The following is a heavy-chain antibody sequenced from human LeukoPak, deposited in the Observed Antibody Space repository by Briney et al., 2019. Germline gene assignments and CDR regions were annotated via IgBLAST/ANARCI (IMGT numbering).Heavy chain of an antibody. J-gene: IGHJ4*02. CDR3: ARRYCSGGSCYGFPDY. CDR2: ISSSSYI. V-gene: IGHV3-21*01. D-gene: IGHD2-15*01. Sequence: GESLRLSRAASGFPFSSYSMNWVRPAPGKGLEWVSSISSSSYIYYADSVKGRFTISRDNAKNSLYLQMNSLRAEDTAVYYCARRYCSGGSCYGFPDYWGQGTLVTVSS. CDR1: GFPFSSYS.